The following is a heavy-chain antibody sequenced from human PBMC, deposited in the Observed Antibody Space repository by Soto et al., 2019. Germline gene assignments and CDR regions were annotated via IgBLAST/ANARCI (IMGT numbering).Heavy chain of an antibody. Sequence: EVQLVESGGGLVQPGWSLRLSCAASGFTFTSYWMSWVRQAPGKGLEWVANIKQDGNEKYYVDSVKGRFTISRDNANNSLYLQMTSLRAEDTAVYYCATTFNQYDYVWGSYRSVRPSYFDYWGQGTLVSVSS. CDR2: IKQDGNEK. V-gene: IGHV3-7*05. CDR3: ATTFNQYDYVWGSYRSVRPSYFDY. CDR1: GFTFTSYW. J-gene: IGHJ4*02. D-gene: IGHD3-16*02.